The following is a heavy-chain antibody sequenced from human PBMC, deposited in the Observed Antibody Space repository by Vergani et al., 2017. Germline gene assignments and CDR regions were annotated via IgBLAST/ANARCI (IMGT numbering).Heavy chain of an antibody. CDR3: ARGDNYYGSGSIDY. CDR1: GGSISSSNW. V-gene: IGHV4-4*02. D-gene: IGHD3-10*01. CDR2: IYHSGST. Sequence: QVQLQESGPGLVKPSGTLSLTCAVSGGSISSSNWWSWVRQPPGKGLRWIGSIYHSGSTNYNPSLKSRVTISVDTSKNQFSLKLSSVTAADTAVYYCARGDNYYGSGSIDYWGQGTLVTVSS. J-gene: IGHJ4*02.